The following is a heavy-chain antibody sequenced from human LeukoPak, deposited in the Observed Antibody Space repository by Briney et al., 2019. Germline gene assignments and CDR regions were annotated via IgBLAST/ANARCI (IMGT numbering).Heavy chain of an antibody. CDR2: INPDGRDT. Sequence: GGSLRLSCAASGFTFSSYWMSWVRQAPGKGLEWVAHINPDGRDTYYVDSVEGRFTISRDNAQNSMYLQMNSLRVEDTAVYYCTSWGDTTAEYFQRWGQGTLVTVSS. D-gene: IGHD2-21*02. V-gene: IGHV3-7*01. J-gene: IGHJ1*01. CDR3: TSWGDTTAEYFQR. CDR1: GFTFSSYW.